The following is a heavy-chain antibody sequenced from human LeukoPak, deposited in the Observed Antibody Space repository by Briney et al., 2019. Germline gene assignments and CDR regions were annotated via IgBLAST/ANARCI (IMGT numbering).Heavy chain of an antibody. CDR2: IKQNGSEK. J-gene: IGHJ4*02. CDR3: ARGRIAAVH. CDR1: GFTFSDYW. V-gene: IGHV3-7*01. D-gene: IGHD6-13*01. Sequence: PGGSLRLSCAASGFTFSDYWMTWVRQAPGKGLEWVANIKQNGSEKYYVDSVKGRFTIPRDNAKNSLYLQMNSLRAEDTAVYYCARGRIAAVHWGQGTLVTVSS.